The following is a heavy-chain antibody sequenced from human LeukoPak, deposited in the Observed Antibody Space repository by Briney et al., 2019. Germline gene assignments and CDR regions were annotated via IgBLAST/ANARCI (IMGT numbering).Heavy chain of an antibody. J-gene: IGHJ5*02. V-gene: IGHV4-61*01. Sequence: SETLSPTCTVSGVSVSVRNYYWSWIRQPPGKGLEWIGYSYYSGSTMYNPSLSSRVTISVDTSKNQFSLRLTSVTAADTAVYYCARDLYGSGNFLPESPWGQGTLVTVSS. CDR3: ARDLYGSGNFLPESP. CDR1: GVSVSVRNYY. CDR2: SYYSGST. D-gene: IGHD3-10*01.